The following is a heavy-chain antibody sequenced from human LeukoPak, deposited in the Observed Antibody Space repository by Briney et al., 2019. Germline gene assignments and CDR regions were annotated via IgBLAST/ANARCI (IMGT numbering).Heavy chain of an antibody. D-gene: IGHD3-3*01. CDR2: ISSSGTTR. Sequence: GGSLRLSCAASRFTFSSYEMNWVRQAPGKGLKWVSYISSSGTTRYYAESVKGRSTISRDNAKNSLYLQMNSLRAEDTAVYYCGSGRFTLRYWGQGTLVTVSS. CDR3: GSGRFTLRY. V-gene: IGHV3-48*03. J-gene: IGHJ4*02. CDR1: RFTFSSYE.